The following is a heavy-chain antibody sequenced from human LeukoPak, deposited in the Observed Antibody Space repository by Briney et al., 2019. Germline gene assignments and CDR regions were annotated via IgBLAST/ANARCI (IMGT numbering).Heavy chain of an antibody. J-gene: IGHJ6*03. CDR3: ARGGSYYDILTGYHHYYYYYMDV. Sequence: PGGSLRLSCAASGFTFSSYEMNWVRQAPGKGLEWVSYISSSGSTIYYADSVKGRFTISRDNAKNSLYLQMNSLRAEDTAVYYCARGGSYYDILTGYHHYYYYYMDVWGKGTTVTVSS. V-gene: IGHV3-48*03. D-gene: IGHD3-9*01. CDR1: GFTFSSYE. CDR2: ISSSGSTI.